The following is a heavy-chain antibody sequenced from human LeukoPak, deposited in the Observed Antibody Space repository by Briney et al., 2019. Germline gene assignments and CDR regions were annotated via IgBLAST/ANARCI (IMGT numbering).Heavy chain of an antibody. CDR1: GFTFSSYG. Sequence: GGSLRLSCAATGFTFSSYGMHWVRQAPGKGLEWVAVIWYDGSNKYYADSVKGRFTISRDNSKNTLYLQMNSLRAEDMAVYYCARDPRKNKKIAVAAPFDYWGQGTLVTVSS. CDR2: IWYDGSNK. CDR3: ARDPRKNKKIAVAAPFDY. D-gene: IGHD6-19*01. J-gene: IGHJ4*02. V-gene: IGHV3-33*01.